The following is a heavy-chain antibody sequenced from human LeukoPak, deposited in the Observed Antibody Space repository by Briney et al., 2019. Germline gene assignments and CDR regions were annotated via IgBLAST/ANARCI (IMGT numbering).Heavy chain of an antibody. Sequence: HPGGSLRLSCAASGFTFSSYGIHWVRQAPGKGLEWVAVISYDGSNKYYADSVKGRFTISRDNSKNTLHLQMSSLRAEDTAVYYCAKDSGGHTYIFDHWGQGTLITVSS. D-gene: IGHD3-10*01. J-gene: IGHJ4*02. CDR1: GFTFSSYG. CDR3: AKDSGGHTYIFDH. CDR2: ISYDGSNK. V-gene: IGHV3-30*18.